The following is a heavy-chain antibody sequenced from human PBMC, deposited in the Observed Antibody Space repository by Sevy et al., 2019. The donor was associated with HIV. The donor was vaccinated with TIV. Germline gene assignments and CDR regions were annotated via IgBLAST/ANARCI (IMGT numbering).Heavy chain of an antibody. Sequence: GGSLRLSCAASGFTFSNFAMGWVRQAPGKGLDWISVISGTGDYKYYADSVKGRFTISRDNSKNTLSLQMNSLRAEDTAIFYCAKKMGGGSGMAFLVDYWGQGILVTVSS. CDR1: GFTFSNFA. CDR2: ISGTGDYK. J-gene: IGHJ4*02. V-gene: IGHV3-23*01. D-gene: IGHD5-18*01. CDR3: AKKMGGGSGMAFLVDY.